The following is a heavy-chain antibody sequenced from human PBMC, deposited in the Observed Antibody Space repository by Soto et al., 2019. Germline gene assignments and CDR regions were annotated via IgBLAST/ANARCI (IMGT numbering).Heavy chain of an antibody. CDR1: CVSGSTGGYF. D-gene: IGHD5-18*01. CDR3: ARDSSGPGYSYGKFDY. Sequence: SETLSLTCTFSCVSGSTGGYFWTWIRQHPGKGLEWIGNIYYSGMTYYNPSLRGRVSISLDPSESQFSLKLNSVTAADTAVYYCARDSSGPGYSYGKFDYWGQGALVTVSS. J-gene: IGHJ4*02. V-gene: IGHV4-31*03. CDR2: IYYSGMT.